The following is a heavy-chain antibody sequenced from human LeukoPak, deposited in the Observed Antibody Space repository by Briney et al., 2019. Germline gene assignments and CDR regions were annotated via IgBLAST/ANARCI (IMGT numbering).Heavy chain of an antibody. D-gene: IGHD6-19*01. CDR1: GFTFSSYS. CDR3: ARALVAVAGRGY. CDR2: ISSSSSTI. V-gene: IGHV3-48*04. Sequence: GSLRLSCAASGFTFSSYSMNWVRQAPGKRLEWVSYISSSSSTIYYADSVKGRFTISRDNAKNSLYLQMNSLRAEDTAVYYCARALVAVAGRGYWGQETLVTVSS. J-gene: IGHJ4*02.